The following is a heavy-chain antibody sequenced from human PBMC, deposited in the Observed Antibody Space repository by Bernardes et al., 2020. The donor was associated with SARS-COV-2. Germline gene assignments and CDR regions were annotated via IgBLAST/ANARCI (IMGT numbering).Heavy chain of an antibody. J-gene: IGHJ3*02. CDR2: FYPEDGEA. CDR3: TTSLSLIVVVYAFDI. V-gene: IGHV1-24*01. Sequence: ASVKASCKVFGYTLSDLSMHWVRQAPGKGLEWMGSFYPEDGEAIYAQKFLGRVTMTADTSTYTSYMELSSLRSDDTAFYYCTTSLSLIVVVYAFDIWGQGTTVIVSS. D-gene: IGHD3-22*01. CDR1: GYTLSDLS.